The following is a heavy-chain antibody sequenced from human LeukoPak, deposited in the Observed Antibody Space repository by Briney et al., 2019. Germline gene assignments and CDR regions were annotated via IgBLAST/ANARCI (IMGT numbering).Heavy chain of an antibody. CDR2: TYYRSTWYN. V-gene: IGHV6-1*01. Sequence: SQTLSLTCAISRDSVSSNSVTWNWIRQSPSRGLEWLGRTYYRSTWYNDYAVSVRGRITVNPDTSKNQFSLHLNSVTPEDTAVYYCARRLTQYDCFDPWGQGILVTVSS. CDR3: ARRLTQYDCFDP. CDR1: RDSVSSNSVT. D-gene: IGHD2-2*01. J-gene: IGHJ5*02.